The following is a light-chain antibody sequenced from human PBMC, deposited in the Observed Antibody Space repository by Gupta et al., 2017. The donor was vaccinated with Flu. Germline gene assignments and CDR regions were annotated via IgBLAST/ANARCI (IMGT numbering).Light chain of an antibody. V-gene: IGLV1-44*01. CDR1: SPNIGSNT. J-gene: IGLJ2*01. Sequence: QSVPTQSLSASGTPAQRVTISCSTSSPNIGSNTVTWYHQLAGTAPKVLIYKDNQRPSVVPDRFSATKSGTSASLAVSGRQSEDEADYYCSGWDDSLSGGLFGGGTKLTVL. CDR2: KDN. CDR3: SGWDDSLSGGL.